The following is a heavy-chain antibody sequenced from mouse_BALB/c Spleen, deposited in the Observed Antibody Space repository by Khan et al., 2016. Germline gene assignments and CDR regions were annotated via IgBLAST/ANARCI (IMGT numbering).Heavy chain of an antibody. D-gene: IGHD4-1*01. CDR3: ASLTGTIAY. J-gene: IGHJ3*01. CDR1: GFTFTDYY. CDR2: IRNKAGGYTT. Sequence: EVELVESGGGLVQTGGSLRLSCATSGFTFTDYYMTWVRQPPGKALEWLGFIRNKAGGYTTEYSASVKGRFTISRDNSQSILYRQMNTLRAEDSATYYCASLTGTIAYWGQGTLVTVSA. V-gene: IGHV7-3*02.